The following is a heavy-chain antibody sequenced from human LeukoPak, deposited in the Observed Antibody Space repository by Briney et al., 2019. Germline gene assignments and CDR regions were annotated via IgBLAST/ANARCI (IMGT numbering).Heavy chain of an antibody. Sequence: PSETLSLTCAVYGGSFSGYYWSWIRQPPGKGLEWIGEINHSGSTNYNPSLKSRVTISVDTSKNQFSLKLSSVTAADTAVYYCARDRSPGYFGAYFDYWGQGTLVTVSS. V-gene: IGHV4-34*01. CDR1: GGSFSGYY. CDR2: INHSGST. D-gene: IGHD3-16*01. CDR3: ARDRSPGYFGAYFDY. J-gene: IGHJ4*02.